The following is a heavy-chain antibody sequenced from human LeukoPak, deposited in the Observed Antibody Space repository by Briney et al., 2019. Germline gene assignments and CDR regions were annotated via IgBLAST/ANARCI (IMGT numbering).Heavy chain of an antibody. D-gene: IGHD3-10*01. CDR3: ARIGGITMVRGVQGDYYGMDV. CDR1: GFTFGDHA. Sequence: GGSLRLSCTTSGFTFGDHAMSWVRQAPGKGLEWVGFIRSKGYGGTTEYAASVKGRFAISRDDSKSIAYLQMNSLKTEDTAVYYCARIGGITMVRGVQGDYYGMDVWGKGTTVTVSS. V-gene: IGHV3-49*04. J-gene: IGHJ6*04. CDR2: IRSKGYGGTT.